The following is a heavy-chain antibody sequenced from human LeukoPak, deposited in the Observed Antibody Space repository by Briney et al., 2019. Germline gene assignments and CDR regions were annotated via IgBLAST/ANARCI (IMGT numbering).Heavy chain of an antibody. J-gene: IGHJ4*02. D-gene: IGHD6-13*01. CDR3: ARVTGYIIEDYFDY. V-gene: IGHV4-59*01. CDR1: GGSISNYY. CDR2: IYYSGST. Sequence: SETLSLTCTVSGGSISNYYWSWIRQPPGKGLEWIGYIYYSGSTNYNPSLKSRVTISVDTSKKQFSLKLSSVTAADTAVYYCARVTGYIIEDYFDYWGQGTLVTVSS.